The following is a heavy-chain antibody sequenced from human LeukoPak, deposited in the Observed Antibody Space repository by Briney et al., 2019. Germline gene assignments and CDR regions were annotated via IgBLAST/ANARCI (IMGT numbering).Heavy chain of an antibody. Sequence: SETLSLTCTVSGCSISSTTYYWGWIRQPPGKGLEWIGSSYYSGSTYYNPSLKSRVTISVDTSKNQFSLKLSSVTAADTAVYYCARHLLGYCSGGNCYYFDFWGQGTLVTVSS. CDR2: SYYSGST. V-gene: IGHV4-39*01. CDR1: GCSISSTTYY. J-gene: IGHJ4*02. CDR3: ARHLLGYCSGGNCYYFDF. D-gene: IGHD2-15*01.